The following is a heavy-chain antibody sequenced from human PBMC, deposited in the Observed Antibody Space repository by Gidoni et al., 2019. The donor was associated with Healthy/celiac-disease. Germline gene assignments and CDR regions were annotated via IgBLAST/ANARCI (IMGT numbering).Heavy chain of an antibody. CDR3: AHSGDLGNGYSYGWYYYYGMDV. CDR1: GFSLSTSGVG. V-gene: IGHV2-5*02. Sequence: QITLKESGPTLVKPTQTLTLTCTFSGFSLSTSGVGVGWIRQPPGKALEWLALIYWDDDKRYSPSLKSRLTITKDTSKNQVVLTMTNMDPVDTATYYCAHSGDLGNGYSYGWYYYYGMDVWGQGTTVTVSS. J-gene: IGHJ6*02. CDR2: IYWDDDK. D-gene: IGHD5-18*01.